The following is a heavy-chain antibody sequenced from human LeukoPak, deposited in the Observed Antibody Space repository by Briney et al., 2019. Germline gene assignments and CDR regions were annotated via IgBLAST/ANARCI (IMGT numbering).Heavy chain of an antibody. D-gene: IGHD3-10*01. CDR2: IYRDGST. CDR3: AREGSQGSGSYFGY. CDR1: GFTVSSNY. J-gene: IGHJ4*02. V-gene: IGHV3-66*01. Sequence: PGGSLRLSCAASGFTVSSNYMSWVRQAPGKGLEWVSVIYRDGSTYNADSVKGRFTISRDNSKSTLYLQMNSLRAEDTAVYYCAREGSQGSGSYFGYWGQGTLVTVSS.